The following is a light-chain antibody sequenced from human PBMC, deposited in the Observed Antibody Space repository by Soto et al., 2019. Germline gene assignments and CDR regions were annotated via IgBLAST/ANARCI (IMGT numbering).Light chain of an antibody. CDR3: QQRNNWVT. V-gene: IGKV3-11*01. CDR2: DAS. Sequence: EIVLTQSTATLSLSPGERATLPSRASQSVGIYLAWYQQKPGQAPRLLIYDASNRAAGIPARFSGTGSGTEFGLIISSLEPEDSAVYYCQQRNNWVTFGGGTKLDIK. J-gene: IGKJ4*01. CDR1: QSVGIY.